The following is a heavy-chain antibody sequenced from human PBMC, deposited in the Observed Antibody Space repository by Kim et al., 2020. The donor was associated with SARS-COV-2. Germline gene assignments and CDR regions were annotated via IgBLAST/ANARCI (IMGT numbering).Heavy chain of an antibody. CDR1: GGSLIGYY. CDR2: VAHGGST. D-gene: IGHD3-22*01. CDR3: ARALDSTGFYH. J-gene: IGHJ4*02. V-gene: IGHV4-34*01. Sequence: SETLSLTCSVSGGSLIGYYWAWIRQTPGKGLEWIGEVAHGGSTNYSPSLKDRVSISVDMSKRQFSLNLASVTAADTAVSFCARALDSTGFYHWGQGNLVT.